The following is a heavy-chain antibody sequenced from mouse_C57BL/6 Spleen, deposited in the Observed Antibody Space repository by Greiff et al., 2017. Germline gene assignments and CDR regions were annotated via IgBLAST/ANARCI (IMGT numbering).Heavy chain of an antibody. CDR3: TRGRYDYDDYYAMDY. CDR2: ISSGGDYI. J-gene: IGHJ4*01. D-gene: IGHD2-4*01. V-gene: IGHV5-9-1*02. Sequence: EVQVVESGEGLVKPGGSLKLSCAASGFTFSSYAMSWVRQTPEKRLEWVAYISSGGDYIYYADTVKGRFTISRDNARNTLYLQMSSLKSEDTAMYYCTRGRYDYDDYYAMDYWGQGTSVTVSS. CDR1: GFTFSSYA.